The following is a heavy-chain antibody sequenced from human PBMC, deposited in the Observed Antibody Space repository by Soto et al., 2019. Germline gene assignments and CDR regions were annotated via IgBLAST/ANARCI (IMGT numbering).Heavy chain of an antibody. D-gene: IGHD3-3*01. CDR1: GFTFSSYG. Sequence: VQLLESGGGLVQPGGSLRLSCAASGFTFSSYGMHWVRQAPGKGLEWVAVISYDGSNKYYADSVKGRFTISRDNSKNTLYLQMNSLRAEDTAVYYCATIFGVVIIGIDYWGQGTLVTVSS. V-gene: IGHV3-30*03. J-gene: IGHJ4*02. CDR3: ATIFGVVIIGIDY. CDR2: ISYDGSNK.